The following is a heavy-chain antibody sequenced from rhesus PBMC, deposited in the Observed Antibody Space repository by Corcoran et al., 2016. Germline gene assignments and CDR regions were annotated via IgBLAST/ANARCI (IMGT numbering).Heavy chain of an antibody. J-gene: IGHJ6*01. CDR1: GFTFSSYW. V-gene: IGHV3S25*01. Sequence: EVQLVESGGGLAKPGGSLRLSCAASGFTFSSYWMNWVRQAPGKGLAWVSAINSGGGSTYYADSVKGRFTISRDNSKNTLSLQMNSLRAEDTAVYYCAKVGSGYPYYYGLDSWGQGVVVTVSS. CDR3: AKVGSGYPYYYGLDS. D-gene: IGHD2-21*01. CDR2: INSGGGST.